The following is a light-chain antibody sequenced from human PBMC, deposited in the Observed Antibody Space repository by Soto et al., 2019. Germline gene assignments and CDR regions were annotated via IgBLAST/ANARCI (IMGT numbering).Light chain of an antibody. V-gene: IGKV1-39*01. CDR2: AAS. CDR1: QSISTY. CDR3: QQSYSTPRT. J-gene: IGKJ1*01. Sequence: DIQMTQSPSSLSASVGDRVTITCRTSQSISTYLNWYQQKPGKAPKLLIYAASSLQTGAPSRFSGSGSGTDFTLIISSLQPEDFATYYCQQSYSTPRTFGQGTKVEIK.